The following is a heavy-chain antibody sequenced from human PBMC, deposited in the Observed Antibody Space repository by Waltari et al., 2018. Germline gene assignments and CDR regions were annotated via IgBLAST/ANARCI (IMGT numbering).Heavy chain of an antibody. V-gene: IGHV4-4*07. J-gene: IGHJ3*02. CDR1: GGSISSYY. D-gene: IGHD2-21*02. CDR3: ARDHFGDSTGGLSWKEWTSDDAFDI. Sequence: QVQLQESGPGLVKPSETLSLTCTVSGGSISSYYWSWIRQPAGKGLEWIGRIYTSGSTNDDPPLKSRVTMSVDTSKNQFSLKLSSVTAADTAVYYCARDHFGDSTGGLSWKEWTSDDAFDIWGQGTMVTVSS. CDR2: IYTSGST.